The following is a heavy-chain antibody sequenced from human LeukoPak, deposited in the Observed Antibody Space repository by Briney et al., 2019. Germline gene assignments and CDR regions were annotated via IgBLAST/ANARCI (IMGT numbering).Heavy chain of an antibody. V-gene: IGHV3-23*01. J-gene: IGHJ5*02. CDR3: AKKKQLGREAWLDP. Sequence: PGGSLRLSCAASGFTFSDNVMNWVRQAPGKGLEWVSVISASGGITNYADSVKGRFTISRDNSKNTLYLQMDSLRAEDTAVYYCAKKKQLGREAWLDPWGQGTLVTVSS. CDR1: GFTFSDNV. D-gene: IGHD1-1*01. CDR2: ISASGGIT.